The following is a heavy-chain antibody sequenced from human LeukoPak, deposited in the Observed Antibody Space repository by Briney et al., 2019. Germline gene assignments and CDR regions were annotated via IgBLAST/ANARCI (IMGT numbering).Heavy chain of an antibody. CDR1: GYSFTSYW. V-gene: IGHV5-51*01. D-gene: IGHD3-9*01. J-gene: IGHJ6*02. CDR3: ARGAYYGILAGFDAPYGMDV. CDR2: TYPGDSDT. Sequence: GESLKISCKGSGYSFTSYWIGWVRQMPGKGLEWMGITYPGDSDTRYSPPFQGQVTISADKSISTAYLQWSSLKASDTAMYYCARGAYYGILAGFDAPYGMDVWGQGTTVIIFS.